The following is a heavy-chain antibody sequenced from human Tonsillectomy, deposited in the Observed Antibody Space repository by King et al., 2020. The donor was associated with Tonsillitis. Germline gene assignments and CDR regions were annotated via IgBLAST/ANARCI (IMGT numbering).Heavy chain of an antibody. CDR2: IYYTGST. J-gene: IGHJ4*02. V-gene: IGHV4-59*01. Sequence: VQLQESGPGLVKPSETLSLTCTVSDDSISYYYWSWIRQPPGEGLEWIGYIYYTGSTNYNPSLKSRVTISVDTSKNQFSLKLRSVTAADTAVYYCARSTSVTTSDYFDSWGQGTLVTVSS. CDR3: ARSTSVTTSDYFDS. D-gene: IGHD4-17*01. CDR1: DDSISYYY.